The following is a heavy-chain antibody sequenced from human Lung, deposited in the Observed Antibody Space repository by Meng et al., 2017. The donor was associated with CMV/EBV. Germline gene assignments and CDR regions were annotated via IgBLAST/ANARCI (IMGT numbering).Heavy chain of an antibody. CDR2: IIPIFGTA. Sequence: SXXVSXKASGGTFSSYAISWVRQAPGQGLEWMGGIIPIFGTANYAQKFQGRVTITTDESTSTAYMELSSLRSEDTAVYYCARVEMGMVVADYWGQGNMVTVSS. CDR3: ARVEMGMVVADY. CDR1: GGTFSSYA. V-gene: IGHV1-69*05. J-gene: IGHJ4*02. D-gene: IGHD2-15*01.